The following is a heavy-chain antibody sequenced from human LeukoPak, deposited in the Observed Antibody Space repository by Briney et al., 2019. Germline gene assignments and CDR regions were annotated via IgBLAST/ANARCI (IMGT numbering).Heavy chain of an antibody. J-gene: IGHJ1*01. V-gene: IGHV4-31*03. CDR3: ARGDVVVPAAIRGFQH. CDR2: IYYSGST. Sequence: PSETLSLTCTVSGGSISSGGYYWSWIRQHPGKGLEWIGYIYYSGSTYYNPSLKSRVTISVDTSKNQFSLKLSSVTAADTAVYYCARGDVVVPAAIRGFQHWGQGTLVTVSS. D-gene: IGHD2-2*02. CDR1: GGSISSGGYY.